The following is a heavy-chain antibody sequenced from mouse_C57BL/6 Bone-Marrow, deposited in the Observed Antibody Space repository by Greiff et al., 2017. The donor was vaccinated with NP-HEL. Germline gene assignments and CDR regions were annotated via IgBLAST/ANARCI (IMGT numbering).Heavy chain of an antibody. CDR3: ARYDYDLYWYFDV. J-gene: IGHJ1*03. V-gene: IGHV1-53*01. CDR1: GYTFTSYW. D-gene: IGHD2-4*01. CDR2: INPSNGGT. Sequence: QVQLQQPGPELVKPGASVKLSCKASGYTFTSYWMHWVKQRPGQGLEWIGNINPSNGGTNYNEKFKSKATLTVDKSSSTAYMQLSSLTSEDSAVYYCARYDYDLYWYFDVWGTGTTVTVSS.